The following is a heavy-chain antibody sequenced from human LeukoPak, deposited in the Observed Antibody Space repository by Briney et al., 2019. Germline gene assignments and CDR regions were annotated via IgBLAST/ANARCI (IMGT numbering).Heavy chain of an antibody. CDR3: AREFDILTGYYFNYFDY. J-gene: IGHJ4*02. V-gene: IGHV4-39*02. CDR1: GGSISSSSYY. CDR2: IYYSGST. D-gene: IGHD3-9*01. Sequence: SETLSLTCTVSGGSISSSSYYWGWIRQPPGKGLEWIGSIYYSGSTYYNPSLKSRVTISVDTSKNQFSLKLSSVTAADTAVYYCAREFDILTGYYFNYFDYWGQGTLVTVSS.